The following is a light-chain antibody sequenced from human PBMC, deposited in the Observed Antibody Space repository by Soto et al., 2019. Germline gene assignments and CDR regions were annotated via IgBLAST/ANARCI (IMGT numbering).Light chain of an antibody. CDR3: QQSYSTPQT. J-gene: IGKJ1*01. Sequence: IQMTPSPSTLSASAGDRVPITCRASQSISSWLAWYQQKPGKAPKLLIYAASSLQSGVPSRFSGSGSGTDFTLTISSLQPEDFATYYCQQSYSTPQTFGQGTKVDIK. CDR1: QSISSW. V-gene: IGKV1-39*01. CDR2: AAS.